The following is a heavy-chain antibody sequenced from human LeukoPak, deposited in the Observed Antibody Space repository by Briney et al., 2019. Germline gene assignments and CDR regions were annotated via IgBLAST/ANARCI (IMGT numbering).Heavy chain of an antibody. CDR1: GFTFSSYG. CDR2: ISYDGSNK. CDR3: AKDRIAVALYYFDY. D-gene: IGHD6-19*01. J-gene: IGHJ4*02. V-gene: IGHV3-30*18. Sequence: GGSLRLSCAASGFTFSSYGMHCVRQAPGKGLEWVAVISYDGSNKYYADSVKGRFTISRDNSKNTLYLQMNSLRAEDTAVYYCAKDRIAVALYYFDYWGQGTLVTVSS.